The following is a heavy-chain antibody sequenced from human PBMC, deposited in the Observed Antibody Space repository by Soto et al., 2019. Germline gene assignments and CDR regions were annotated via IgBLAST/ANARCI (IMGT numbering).Heavy chain of an antibody. Sequence: EMQLLESGGGLVQPGGSLRLSCAASGFTFSSYAMNWVRQAPGKGLEWVSVISGSGGSTYYADSVKGRFTISRDNSKNTLYLQMNSLRAEDTAVYYCARRGPGTYFDYWGQGTLVTVSS. CDR2: ISGSGGST. V-gene: IGHV3-23*01. CDR3: ARRGPGTYFDY. D-gene: IGHD6-13*01. CDR1: GFTFSSYA. J-gene: IGHJ4*02.